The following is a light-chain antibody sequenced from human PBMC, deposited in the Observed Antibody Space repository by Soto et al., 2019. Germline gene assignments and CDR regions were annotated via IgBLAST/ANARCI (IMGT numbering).Light chain of an antibody. CDR3: SSYTSATTYV. V-gene: IGLV2-14*01. Sequence: QSVLTQPASVSGSPGQSITISCTGTSSDVGAYNYDSWYQQYPGEALKVIIYDVSHRPAGVSNRFSGSKSGNTASLTISGLQTQDEADYYCSSYTSATTYVFGTGTRSPS. J-gene: IGLJ1*01. CDR1: SSDVGAYNY. CDR2: DVS.